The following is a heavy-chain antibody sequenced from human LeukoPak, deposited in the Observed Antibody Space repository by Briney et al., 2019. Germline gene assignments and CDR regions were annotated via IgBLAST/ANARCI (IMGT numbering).Heavy chain of an antibody. CDR1: GGSISSGGYS. D-gene: IGHD5-18*01. CDR2: IYHSGST. V-gene: IGHV4-30-2*01. J-gene: IGHJ4*02. CDR3: ARAGPWIPSHFDY. Sequence: PSQTLSLTCAVSGGSISSGGYSWSWIRQPPGKGLEWIGYIYHSGSTYYNPSLKSRVTISVDRSKNQFSLKLSSVTAADTAVYYCARAGPWIPSHFDYWGQGTLVTVSS.